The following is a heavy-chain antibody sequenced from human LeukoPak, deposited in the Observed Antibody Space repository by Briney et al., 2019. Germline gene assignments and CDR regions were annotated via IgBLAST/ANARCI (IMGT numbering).Heavy chain of an antibody. V-gene: IGHV3-72*01. CDR2: IRHKGNSYTT. CDR1: GFTFSDRY. CDR3: TIALGD. D-gene: IGHD3-3*02. J-gene: IGHJ4*02. Sequence: GGSLRLSCAASGFTFSDRYIDWARQAPGKGLEWVGRIRHKGNSYTTEYAASVKGRFTLSRDDSKTSLYLQMNSLKTEDTAIYYCTIALGDWGQGTLVTVSS.